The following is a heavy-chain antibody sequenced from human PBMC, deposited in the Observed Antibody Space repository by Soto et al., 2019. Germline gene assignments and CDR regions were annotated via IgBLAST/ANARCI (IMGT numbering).Heavy chain of an antibody. V-gene: IGHV3-21*01. CDR1: GFTFSSYS. CDR3: ARDQIFPTVTTPDAFDI. CDR2: ISSSSSYI. Sequence: GGSLRLSCAASGFTFSSYSMNWVRQAPGKGLEWVSSISSSSSYIYYADSVKGRFTISRDNAKNSLYLQMNSLRAEDTAVYYCARDQIFPTVTTPDAFDIWGQGTMVTVSS. J-gene: IGHJ3*02. D-gene: IGHD4-17*01.